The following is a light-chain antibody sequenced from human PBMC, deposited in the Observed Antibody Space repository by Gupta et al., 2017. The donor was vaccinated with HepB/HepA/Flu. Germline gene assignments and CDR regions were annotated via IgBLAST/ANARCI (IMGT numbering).Light chain of an antibody. Sequence: EIVMTQSPAPLSVSPGGRAPLSCKASQGVSSNFAWYQQNPGQAPRLLIYGASSRATGIPASFSGSGSETEFTLTISRLESEDFAVYYCQQYSSWPWTFGQGTKVEIK. CDR3: QQYSSWPWT. J-gene: IGKJ1*01. V-gene: IGKV3-15*01. CDR2: GAS. CDR1: QGVSSN.